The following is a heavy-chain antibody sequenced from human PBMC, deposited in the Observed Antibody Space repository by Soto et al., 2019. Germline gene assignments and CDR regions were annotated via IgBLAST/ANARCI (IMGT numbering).Heavy chain of an antibody. CDR1: GYTFTSYA. V-gene: IGHV1-3*01. CDR2: INAGNGNT. J-gene: IGHJ4*02. CDR3: ARGAYVWGSYRYTENYYFDY. Sequence: ASVKVSCKASGYTFTSYAMHWVRQAPGQRLEWMGWINAGNGNTKYSQKFQGRVTITRDTSASTAYMELRSLRSDDTAVYYCARGAYVWGSYRYTENYYFDYWGQGTLVTVSS. D-gene: IGHD3-16*02.